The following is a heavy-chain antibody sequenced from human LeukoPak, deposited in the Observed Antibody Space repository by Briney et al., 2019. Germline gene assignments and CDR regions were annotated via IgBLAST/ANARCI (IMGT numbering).Heavy chain of an antibody. Sequence: SETLSLTCTVSGGSISSYYWNWIRQPPGKGLEWIGYIYYSGSTNYNPSLKSRVTISVDTSKNQFSLKLSSVTAADTAVYYCAREPSTWIGMDVWGKGTTVTVSS. J-gene: IGHJ6*04. D-gene: IGHD5-12*01. CDR2: IYYSGST. CDR3: AREPSTWIGMDV. V-gene: IGHV4-59*01. CDR1: GGSISSYY.